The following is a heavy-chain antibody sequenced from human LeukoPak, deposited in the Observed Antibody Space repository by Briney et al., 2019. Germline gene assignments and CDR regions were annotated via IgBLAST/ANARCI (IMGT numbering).Heavy chain of an antibody. CDR1: GGTFSSYA. J-gene: IGHJ4*02. Sequence: WASVKVSCNASGGTFSSYAISWVRQAPGQGLEWMGGIIPIFGTANYAQKFQGRVTITADESTSTAYMELSSLRSEDTAVYYCARGPTAFWSGYYYWGQGTLVTVSS. D-gene: IGHD3-3*01. CDR2: IIPIFGTA. CDR3: ARGPTAFWSGYYY. V-gene: IGHV1-69*13.